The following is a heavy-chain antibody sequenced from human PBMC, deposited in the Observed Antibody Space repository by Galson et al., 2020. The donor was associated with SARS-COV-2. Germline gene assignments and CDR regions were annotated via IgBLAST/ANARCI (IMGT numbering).Heavy chain of an antibody. CDR1: GGSISSGGYY. CDR2: IYYSGST. D-gene: IGHD3-22*01. V-gene: IGHV4-31*03. Sequence: SETLSLTCTVSGGSISSGGYYWSWIRQHPGKGLEWIGYIYYSGSTYYNPSLKSRVTISVDTSKNQLSLKLSSVTAADTAVYYCAREARYYDGSGYSYGMDVWGQGTTVTVSS. CDR3: AREARYYDGSGYSYGMDV. J-gene: IGHJ6*02.